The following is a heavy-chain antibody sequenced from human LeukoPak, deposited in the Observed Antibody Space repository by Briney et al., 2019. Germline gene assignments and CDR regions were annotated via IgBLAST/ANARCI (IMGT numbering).Heavy chain of an antibody. Sequence: PSETLSLTCTVSGGSISSGVYYWSWIRQPPGKGLEWIGYIYYSGSTNYNPSLKSRVTISVDTSKNQFSLKLSSVTAADTAVYYCAVGGGYLDQYGNDYWGQGTLVTVSS. CDR2: IYYSGST. J-gene: IGHJ4*02. D-gene: IGHD3-16*01. CDR1: GGSISSGVYY. V-gene: IGHV4-61*08. CDR3: AVGGGYLDQYGNDY.